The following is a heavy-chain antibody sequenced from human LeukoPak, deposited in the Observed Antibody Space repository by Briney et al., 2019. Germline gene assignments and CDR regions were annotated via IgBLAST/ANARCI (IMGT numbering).Heavy chain of an antibody. CDR1: GGSISSSNW. V-gene: IGHV4-4*02. CDR3: ARAGGGWPYYFDY. CDR2: IYHSGST. D-gene: IGHD6-19*01. Sequence: SETLSLTCAVSGGSISSSNWWSWVRQPPGKGLEWIGEIYHSGSTNYNPSLKSRVTISVDKSKNQFSLKLSSVTAADTAVYYCARAGGGWPYYFDYWGQGTLVTVSS. J-gene: IGHJ4*02.